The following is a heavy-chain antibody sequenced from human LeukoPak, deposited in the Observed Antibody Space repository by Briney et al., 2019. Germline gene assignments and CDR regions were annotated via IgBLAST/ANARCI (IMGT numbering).Heavy chain of an antibody. V-gene: IGHV4-39*07. CDR2: IYYSGST. Sequence: SETLSLTCTVSGGSISSSSYYWGWIRQPPGKGLEWIGSIYYSGSTYYNPSLKSRVTISVDTSKNQFSLKLSSVTAADTAVYYCARATAYYDYVWGSYRQPDAFDIWGQGTMVTVSS. CDR1: GGSISSSSYY. D-gene: IGHD3-16*02. CDR3: ARATAYYDYVWGSYRQPDAFDI. J-gene: IGHJ3*02.